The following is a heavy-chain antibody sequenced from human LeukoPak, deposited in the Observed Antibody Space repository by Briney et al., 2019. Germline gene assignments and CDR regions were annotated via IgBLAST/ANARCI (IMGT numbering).Heavy chain of an antibody. CDR3: ARDRRASGGNSEPVFDI. J-gene: IGHJ3*02. CDR2: ISSSSSYI. V-gene: IGHV3-21*01. Sequence: GGSLRLSCAASGFTFSSYSMKWVRQAPGKGLEWVSSISSSSSYIYYADSVKGRFTISRDNAKNSLYLQMNSLRAEDTAVYYCARDRRASGGNSEPVFDIWGQGTMVTVSS. D-gene: IGHD4-23*01. CDR1: GFTFSSYS.